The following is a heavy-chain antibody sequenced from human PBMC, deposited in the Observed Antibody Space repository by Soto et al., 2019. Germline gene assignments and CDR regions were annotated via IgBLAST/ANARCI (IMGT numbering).Heavy chain of an antibody. CDR1: GGTLSSYA. CDR3: AREYCSGGSCYRYYYYGMDV. J-gene: IGHJ6*02. CDR2: IIPIFGTA. Sequence: SVKVSCKASGGTLSSYAISWVRQAPGQGLEWMGGIIPIFGTANYAQKFQGRVTITADESTSTAYMELSSLRSEDTAVYYCAREYCSGGSCYRYYYYGMDVWGQGTTVTVSS. V-gene: IGHV1-69*13. D-gene: IGHD2-15*01.